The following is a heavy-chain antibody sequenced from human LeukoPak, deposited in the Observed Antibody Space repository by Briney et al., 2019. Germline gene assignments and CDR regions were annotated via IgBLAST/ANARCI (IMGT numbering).Heavy chain of an antibody. J-gene: IGHJ4*02. V-gene: IGHV4-59*01. Sequence: PSETLSLTCTVSGGSISSYYWSWIRQPPRKGLEWIGYIYYSGSTNYNPSLKSRVTISVDTSKNQFSLKLSSVTAADTAVYYCARDDYADGAFDYWGEGTLVTVSS. CDR2: IYYSGST. CDR3: ARDDYADGAFDY. D-gene: IGHD4/OR15-4a*01. CDR1: GGSISSYY.